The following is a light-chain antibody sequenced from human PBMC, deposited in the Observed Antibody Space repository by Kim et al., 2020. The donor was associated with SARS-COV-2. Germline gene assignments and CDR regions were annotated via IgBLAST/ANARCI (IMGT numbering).Light chain of an antibody. J-gene: IGKJ1*01. CDR2: GAS. CDR1: QSVSNNY. CDR3: QQYGSSPCT. V-gene: IGKV3-20*01. Sequence: EIVLTQSPGTLSLSPGERATLSCRASQSVSNNYLAWYQQKAGQAPRLLIYGASSRANGIPDRFSGSGSGTDGTLTISRLEPEDFAVYYWQQYGSSPCTFGQGTKVEIK.